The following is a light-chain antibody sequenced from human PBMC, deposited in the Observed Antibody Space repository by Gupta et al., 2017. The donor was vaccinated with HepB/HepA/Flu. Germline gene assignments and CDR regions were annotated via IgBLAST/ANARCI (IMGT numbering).Light chain of an antibody. CDR3: QQYDVWPPIT. V-gene: IGKV3-15*01. J-gene: IGKJ5*01. CDR2: GAS. Sequence: EIVMTQSPATLFVSPGERATLSCRASQSVSGSVAWYQHRPGQPLRLLIYGASTRDTGVPVRFSGSGCGTEFTLTITSRQSEDFALYYCQQYDVWPPITFGQGTRMETK. CDR1: QSVSGS.